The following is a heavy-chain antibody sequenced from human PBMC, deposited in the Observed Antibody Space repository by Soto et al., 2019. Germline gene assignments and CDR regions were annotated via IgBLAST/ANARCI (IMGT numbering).Heavy chain of an antibody. D-gene: IGHD6-19*01. CDR1: GYSFTSYW. CDR2: IYPGDSDT. Sequence: GESLKISCKGSGYSFTSYWIGWARQMPGKGLEWMGIIYPGDSDTRYSPSFQGQVTISADKSISTAYLQWSSLKASDTAMYYCARHNIGSGWYGGASTGPLKVYYYSMDVWGQGTTVTVSS. J-gene: IGHJ6*02. CDR3: ARHNIGSGWYGGASTGPLKVYYYSMDV. V-gene: IGHV5-51*01.